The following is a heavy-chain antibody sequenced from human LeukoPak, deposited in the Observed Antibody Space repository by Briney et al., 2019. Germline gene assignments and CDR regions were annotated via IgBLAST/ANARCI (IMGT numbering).Heavy chain of an antibody. Sequence: GGSLRLSCAASGGTFSSYAISWVRQAPGQGLEWMGGIIPIFGTANYAQKFQGRVTITADESTSTAYMELSSLRSEDTAVYYCAIPPYYDSSGTPHSTFDYWGQGTLVTVSS. CDR3: AIPPYYDSSGTPHSTFDY. J-gene: IGHJ4*02. CDR2: IIPIFGTA. CDR1: GGTFSSYA. D-gene: IGHD3-22*01. V-gene: IGHV1-69*01.